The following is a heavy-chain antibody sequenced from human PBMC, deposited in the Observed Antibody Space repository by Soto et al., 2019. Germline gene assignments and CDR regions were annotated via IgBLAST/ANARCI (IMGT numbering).Heavy chain of an antibody. J-gene: IGHJ6*02. CDR1: GDSIIGIYH. V-gene: IGHV4-38-2*01. CDR3: ARSLGRSSGYYYYGMDV. Sequence: SETLSLTCAVSGDSIIGIYHWAWIRQSPGRGLEWIASIYHTGTTYYTPSLESRVTISVDTSKNQFSLRLSSVTAADSAVYYCARSLGRSSGYYYYGMDVWGQGTTVTVSS. CDR2: IYHTGTT. D-gene: IGHD6-6*01.